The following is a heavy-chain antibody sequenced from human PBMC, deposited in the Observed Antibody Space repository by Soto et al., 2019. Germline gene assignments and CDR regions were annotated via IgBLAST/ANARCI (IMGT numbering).Heavy chain of an antibody. CDR3: GRAMSRNKTAFDH. J-gene: IGHJ4*02. CDR2: IRSTSGTI. CDR1: GFTFSDYY. D-gene: IGHD3-10*02. V-gene: IGHV3-11*01. Sequence: GGSLRLSWAASGFTFSDYYMTWIRHAPGRGLEWVSNIRSTSGTISYAESVKSGFTLSRDNTKNSLYLQRISLRAEDTAVYYCGRAMSRNKTAFDHWGQGALVTVSS.